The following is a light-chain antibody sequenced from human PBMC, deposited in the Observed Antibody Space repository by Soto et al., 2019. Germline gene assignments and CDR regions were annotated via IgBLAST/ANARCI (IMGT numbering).Light chain of an antibody. CDR1: QTISSW. CDR3: QHMRT. V-gene: IGKV1-5*01. J-gene: IGKJ1*01. CDR2: DAS. Sequence: DIQMTQSPSTLSGSVGDRVTITCRASQTISSWLAWYQQKPGKAPKFLIYDASTLESGVPSRFSGSGFGTEFSLTISRLQPDDFGSYYCQHMRTFGQGAKVDIK.